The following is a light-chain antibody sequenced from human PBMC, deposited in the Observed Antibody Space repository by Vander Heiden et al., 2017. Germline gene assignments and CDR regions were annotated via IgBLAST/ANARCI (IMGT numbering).Light chain of an antibody. CDR2: DAS. CDR1: QSVSSY. Sequence: VFTQSPATLSLSPGERATLSCRASQSVSSYLAWYQQKPGQAPRLLIYDASNRATGIPARFSGSGSGTDFTLTISSLEPEDFAVYYCQQRSNWPLTFGGGTKVEIK. V-gene: IGKV3-11*01. J-gene: IGKJ4*01. CDR3: QQRSNWPLT.